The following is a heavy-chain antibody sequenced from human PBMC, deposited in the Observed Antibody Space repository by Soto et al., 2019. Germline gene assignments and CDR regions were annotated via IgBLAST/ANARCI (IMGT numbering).Heavy chain of an antibody. V-gene: IGHV1-69*01. J-gene: IGHJ5*02. CDR2: MIPIFGTA. D-gene: IGHD3-3*01. CDR3: AGEGRVAIFGVVTPNWFDP. Sequence: QVQLVQSGAEVKKPGSSVKGSCKASGGTFSSYAISWVRQAPGQGLEWMGGMIPIFGTANYAQKSQGRVTIPADESTSTAYMELSSLRSEDTAVYYCAGEGRVAIFGVVTPNWFDPWGQGTLVTVSS. CDR1: GGTFSSYA.